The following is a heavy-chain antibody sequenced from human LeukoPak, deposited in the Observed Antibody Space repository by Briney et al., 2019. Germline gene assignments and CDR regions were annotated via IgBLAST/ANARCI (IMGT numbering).Heavy chain of an antibody. CDR3: AKLYYYDSSGYHMHAFDI. V-gene: IGHV3-23*01. CDR2: ISGSGGST. D-gene: IGHD3-22*01. Sequence: PGGSLRLSCAASGFTFSSYAMSWVRQAPGKGLEWVSAISGSGGSTYYAGSVKGRFTISRDNSKNTLYLKMNSLRAEDTAVYYCAKLYYYDSSGYHMHAFDIWGQGTMVTVSS. CDR1: GFTFSSYA. J-gene: IGHJ3*02.